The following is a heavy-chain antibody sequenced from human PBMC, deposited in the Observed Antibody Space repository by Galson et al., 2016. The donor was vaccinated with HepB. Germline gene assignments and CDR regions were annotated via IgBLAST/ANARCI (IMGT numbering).Heavy chain of an antibody. CDR1: GFIFSNYG. V-gene: IGHV3-21*01. D-gene: IGHD6-13*01. Sequence: SLRLSCAASGFIFSNYGVNWVRQAPGKGLEWVSFISSSSSFIYYADSVKGRFTISRDNAKNSLSLQMNSLRPEDTAVYYCARGVAAANYGLDVWGQGTTVTVSS. CDR2: ISSSSSFI. J-gene: IGHJ6*02. CDR3: ARGVAAANYGLDV.